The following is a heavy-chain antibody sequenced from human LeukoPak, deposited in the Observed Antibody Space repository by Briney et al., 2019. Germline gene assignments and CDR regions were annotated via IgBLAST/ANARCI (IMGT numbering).Heavy chain of an antibody. D-gene: IGHD3-10*01. V-gene: IGHV3-48*02. CDR2: ITSSSSSI. CDR3: ARHYYGSGSVDY. CDR1: GFTFSSYS. J-gene: IGHJ4*02. Sequence: GGSLRLSCAASGFTFSSYSMNWVRQALGKGLERISYITSSSSSIHYADSVKGRFTVSRDNAKNSVYLQMNSLRDEDTAVYYCARHYYGSGSVDYWGQGTLVTVSS.